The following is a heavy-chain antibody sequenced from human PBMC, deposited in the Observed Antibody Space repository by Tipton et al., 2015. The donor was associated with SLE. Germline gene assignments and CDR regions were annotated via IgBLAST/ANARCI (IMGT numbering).Heavy chain of an antibody. CDR1: GGSINNFY. V-gene: IGHV4-59*01. CDR3: ARLIAVGTDYFDL. CDR2: IYYSETT. Sequence: GSLRLSCTVSGGSINNFYWSWLRQPPGKGLEWIGYIYYSETTNYNPSLKSRVTISVDTSKNQFSLRLRSVTAADTAVYYCARLIAVGTDYFDLWGRGTLVTVSS. J-gene: IGHJ2*01. D-gene: IGHD6-13*01.